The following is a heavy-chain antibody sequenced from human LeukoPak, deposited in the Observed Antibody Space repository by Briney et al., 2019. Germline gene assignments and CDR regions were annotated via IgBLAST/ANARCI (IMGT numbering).Heavy chain of an antibody. Sequence: SETLSLTCTVSGGSVSSGSYYWSWIRQPPGKGLEWIGYTYYSGSTNYNPSLKSRVTISVDTSKNQFSLKLSSVTAADTAVYYCARGSFGGVIPQDDAFDIWGQGTMVTVSS. D-gene: IGHD3-16*02. CDR1: GGSVSSGSYY. V-gene: IGHV4-61*01. CDR2: TYYSGST. CDR3: ARGSFGGVIPQDDAFDI. J-gene: IGHJ3*02.